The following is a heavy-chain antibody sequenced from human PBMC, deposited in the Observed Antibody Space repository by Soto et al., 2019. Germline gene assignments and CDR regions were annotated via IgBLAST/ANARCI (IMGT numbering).Heavy chain of an antibody. Sequence: PSETLSLTCTVSGGSISSGDYYWSWIRQPPGKGLEWIGYIYHSGSTYYNPSLKSRVTISVDRSKNQFSLKLSSVTAADTAVYYCARASNYYGSGKGEDAFDIWGQGTMVTVSS. CDR3: ARASNYYGSGKGEDAFDI. D-gene: IGHD3-10*01. V-gene: IGHV4-30-2*01. J-gene: IGHJ3*02. CDR1: GGSISSGDYY. CDR2: IYHSGST.